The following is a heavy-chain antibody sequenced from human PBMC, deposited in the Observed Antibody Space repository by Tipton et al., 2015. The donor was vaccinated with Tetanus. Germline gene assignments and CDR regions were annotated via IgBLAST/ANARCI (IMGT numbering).Heavy chain of an antibody. CDR1: GGSISSYY. J-gene: IGHJ5*02. CDR3: ARTADNWFDP. Sequence: TLSLTCTVSGGSISSYYWSWIRQPPGKGLEWIGNIYSYNGNTLQNPSLQSRVTISLDKSKNQFSLKLRSVTAADTGIYFCARTADNWFDPWGQGTLVTVSS. V-gene: IGHV4-59*04. D-gene: IGHD1-1*01. CDR2: IYSYNGNT.